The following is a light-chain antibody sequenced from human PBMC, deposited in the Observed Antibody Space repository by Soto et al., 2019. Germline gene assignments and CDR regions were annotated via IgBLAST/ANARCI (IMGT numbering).Light chain of an antibody. J-gene: IGKJ2*01. CDR2: DAS. V-gene: IGKV3-11*01. CDR1: QSVGNF. Sequence: ALTQSPATLSLSPGERATLSCRASQSVGNFLTWYQQKPGQPPTLLIYDASIRAAGFPARFSGSGSGTDFTLTISRLEPEDFAVYYCQQYGSSSYTFGQGTQLEIK. CDR3: QQYGSSSYT.